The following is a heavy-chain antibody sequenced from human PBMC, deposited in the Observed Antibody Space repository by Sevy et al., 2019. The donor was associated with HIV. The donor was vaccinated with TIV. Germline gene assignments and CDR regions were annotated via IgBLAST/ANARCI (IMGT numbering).Heavy chain of an antibody. D-gene: IGHD2-2*01. V-gene: IGHV4-4*07. Sequence: SETLSLTCTVSDASISNYYWSWFRQPAGKGLEWIGRIYSGGNTNYNPSLKSRVTMSVDASKNQFFLNLSSVTAADTAVYYCARANFCSSTSCYDYWGQGSLVTVSS. CDR2: IYSGGNT. CDR3: ARANFCSSTSCYDY. CDR1: DASISNYY. J-gene: IGHJ4*02.